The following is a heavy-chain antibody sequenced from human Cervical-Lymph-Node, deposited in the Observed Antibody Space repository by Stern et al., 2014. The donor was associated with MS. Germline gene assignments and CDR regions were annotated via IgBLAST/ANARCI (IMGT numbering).Heavy chain of an antibody. CDR2: IMPVFGTS. CDR1: GGTFTNYA. V-gene: IGHV1-69*06. D-gene: IGHD3-22*01. J-gene: IGHJ6*02. CDR3: ARTYYFDDSGYYYPHYYYGMDV. Sequence: VQLVQSGAELKKPGSSVKVSCKAPGGTFTNYAFTWVRQAPGQGLEWMGGIMPVFGTSNDAQKFRGRVTITADKSASTAYMELSSLRSEDTAVYYCARTYYFDDSGYYYPHYYYGMDVWGQGTTVTVSS.